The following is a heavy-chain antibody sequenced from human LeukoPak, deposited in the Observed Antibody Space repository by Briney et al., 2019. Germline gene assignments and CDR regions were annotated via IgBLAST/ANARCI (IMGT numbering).Heavy chain of an antibody. CDR1: GGSISSSSYY. Sequence: PSETLSLTCTVSGGSISSSSYYWGWIRQPPGKGLEWIGEINHSGSTNYNPSLKSRVTISVDTSKNQFSLKLSSVTAADTAVYYCAGRRVTSFDYWGQGALVTVSS. D-gene: IGHD2-2*01. V-gene: IGHV4-39*07. J-gene: IGHJ4*02. CDR2: INHSGST. CDR3: AGRRVTSFDY.